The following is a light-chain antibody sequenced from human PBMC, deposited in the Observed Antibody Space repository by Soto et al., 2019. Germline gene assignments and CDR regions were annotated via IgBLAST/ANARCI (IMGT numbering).Light chain of an antibody. CDR1: SSNIGNNY. J-gene: IGLJ2*01. V-gene: IGLV1-51*01. CDR3: GTWDSSLSAVV. Sequence: QAVVTQPPSVSAAPGQKVTISCSGSSSNIGNNYVSWYQQLPGTAPKLLIYDNNNRHSGIPDRFSGSKSGTSATLGITGLQTGDEADYYCGTWDSSLSAVVFGGGNKLTVL. CDR2: DNN.